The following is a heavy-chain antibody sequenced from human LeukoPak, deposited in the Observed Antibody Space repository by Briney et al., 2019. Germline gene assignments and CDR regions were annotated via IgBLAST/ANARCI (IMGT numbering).Heavy chain of an antibody. CDR3: ARAFLITIFGVAHFDY. CDR2: ISAYNGNT. D-gene: IGHD3-3*01. Sequence: ASVKVSCKACGYTFTSYGISWVRQAPGQGLEWMGWISAYNGNTNYAQKLQGRVTMTTDTSTSTAYMELRSLRSDDTAVYYCARAFLITIFGVAHFDYWGQGTLVTVSS. J-gene: IGHJ4*02. V-gene: IGHV1-18*01. CDR1: GYTFTSYG.